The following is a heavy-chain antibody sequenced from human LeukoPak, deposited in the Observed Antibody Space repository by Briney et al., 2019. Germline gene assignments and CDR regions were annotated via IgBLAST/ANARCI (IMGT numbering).Heavy chain of an antibody. CDR2: VSGSGGDT. CDR1: GFIFNSYA. V-gene: IGHV3-23*01. D-gene: IGHD2-15*01. Sequence: GGSLRLSCAASGFIFNSYAMNWVRQAPGKGLEWVSAVSGSGGDTDYADSVKDRFTVSRDNSKNTLYLQMNSLRAEDTAVYYCARDYCSGGSCYYFDYWGQGTLVTVSS. J-gene: IGHJ4*02. CDR3: ARDYCSGGSCYYFDY.